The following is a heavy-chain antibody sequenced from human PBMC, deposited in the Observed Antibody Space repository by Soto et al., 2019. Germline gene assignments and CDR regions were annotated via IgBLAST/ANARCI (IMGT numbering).Heavy chain of an antibody. CDR2: ISPYNGNA. CDR3: AGAISLIMAAPAY. CDR1: GYTFSNYA. J-gene: IGHJ4*02. D-gene: IGHD2-8*01. Sequence: ASVKVSCKTSGYTFSNYAISWVRQAPGQGLEWMGWISPYNGNANYTEKFQGRVSMTTDTSTTTAYMELTSLTSDDTAIYYCAGAISLIMAAPAYWGQRTLGTVSS. V-gene: IGHV1-18*04.